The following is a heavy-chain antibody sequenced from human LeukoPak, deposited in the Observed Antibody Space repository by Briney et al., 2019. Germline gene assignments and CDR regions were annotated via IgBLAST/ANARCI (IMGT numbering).Heavy chain of an antibody. J-gene: IGHJ1*01. Sequence: SETLSLTCTVSGGXISSSSYYWGWIRQPPGKGLEWIGSIFYSGSTYYNPSLKSRVTISVDTSENQFSLKLSSVTAADTAVYYCARGRWSGNSKWHFQHWGQGTLVTVSS. CDR1: GGXISSSSYY. D-gene: IGHD4-23*01. CDR3: ARGRWSGNSKWHFQH. V-gene: IGHV4-39*07. CDR2: IFYSGST.